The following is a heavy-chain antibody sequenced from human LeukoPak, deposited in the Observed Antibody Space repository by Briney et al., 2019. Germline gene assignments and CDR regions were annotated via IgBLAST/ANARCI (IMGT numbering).Heavy chain of an antibody. CDR2: IYYSGST. J-gene: IGHJ4*02. CDR1: GGSISSSSYY. D-gene: IGHD3/OR15-3a*01. V-gene: IGHV4-39*07. CDR3: ARVPYYDFWTAFDY. Sequence: SETLSLTCTVSGGSISSSSYYWGWIRQPPGKGLEWIGSIYYSGSTYYNPSLKSRVTISVDTSKNQFSLKLSSVTAADTAVYYCARVPYYDFWTAFDYWGQGTLVTVSS.